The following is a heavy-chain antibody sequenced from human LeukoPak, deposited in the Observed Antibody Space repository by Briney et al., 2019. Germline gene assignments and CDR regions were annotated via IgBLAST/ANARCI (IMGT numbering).Heavy chain of an antibody. CDR1: GFSFSRVR. J-gene: IGHJ4*02. V-gene: IGHV3-7*01. CDR2: IKLDGSEK. Sequence: PGGSLRLSCAASGFSFSRVRMSWVRPAPGKGPEWVASIKLDGSEKYYVDSVKGRFTISRDNAKNSLYLQMNTLRAEDTAVYYCAKEGYWGQGTLVTVSS. CDR3: AKEGY.